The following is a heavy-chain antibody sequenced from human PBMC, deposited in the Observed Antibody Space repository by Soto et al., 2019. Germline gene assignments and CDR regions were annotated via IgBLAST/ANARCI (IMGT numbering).Heavy chain of an antibody. CDR2: IYYSGST. CDR3: AKYYDSSGYKYRAGDYFAY. CDR1: GGSISSGGYY. D-gene: IGHD3-22*01. Sequence: QVQLQESGPGLVKPSQTLSLTCTVSGGSISSGGYYWSWIRQHPGKGLEWIGYIYYSGSTYYNPSLKSRVTISVDTSKNQFSLKLSSVTAADTAVYYCAKYYDSSGYKYRAGDYFAYWGQGTLVTVSS. V-gene: IGHV4-31*03. J-gene: IGHJ4*02.